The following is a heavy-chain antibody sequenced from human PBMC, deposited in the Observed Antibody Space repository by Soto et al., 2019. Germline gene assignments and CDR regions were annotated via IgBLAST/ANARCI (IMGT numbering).Heavy chain of an antibody. CDR1: GFTFSHYG. J-gene: IGHJ4*02. Sequence: QVQLVESGGGVVQPGRSLRLSCAASGFTFSHYGIHWVRQAPGKGLEGLAVISYDGSNKHYADSVKGRVTVSRDNSKNTLYLQMNSLRAEDPAVYFCARYSGKYQGPIDYWGQGTLVTVSS. V-gene: IGHV3-30*03. D-gene: IGHD1-26*01. CDR2: ISYDGSNK. CDR3: ARYSGKYQGPIDY.